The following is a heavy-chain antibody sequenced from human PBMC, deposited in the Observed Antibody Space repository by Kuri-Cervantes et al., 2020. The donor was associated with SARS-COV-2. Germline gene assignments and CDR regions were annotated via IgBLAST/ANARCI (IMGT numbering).Heavy chain of an antibody. V-gene: IGHV1-18*01. D-gene: IGHD6-19*01. CDR1: GYTFTSYG. CDR2: ISAYNGNT. CDR3: ARDRGSSGWSWVYYYYGMDV. Sequence: ASVKVSCKASGYTFTSYGISRVRQAPGQGLEWMGWISAYNGNTNYAQKLQGRVTMTTDTSTSTAYMELRSLRSDDTAVYYCARDRGSSGWSWVYYYYGMDVWGQGTTVTVSS. J-gene: IGHJ6*02.